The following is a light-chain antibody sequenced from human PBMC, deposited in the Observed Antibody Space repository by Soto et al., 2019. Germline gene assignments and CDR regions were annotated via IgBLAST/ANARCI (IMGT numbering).Light chain of an antibody. J-gene: IGLJ1*01. Sequence: QSARTQPPSASGSPGQSVTISCTGTSSDVGGYNYVSWYQQYPGKAPKLMIYEVSKRPSGVPDRFSGSKSGNTASLTVSGLQAEGEADYYCSSYAGGNNPFVFGTGTKVTVL. V-gene: IGLV2-8*01. CDR2: EVS. CDR3: SSYAGGNNPFV. CDR1: SSDVGGYNY.